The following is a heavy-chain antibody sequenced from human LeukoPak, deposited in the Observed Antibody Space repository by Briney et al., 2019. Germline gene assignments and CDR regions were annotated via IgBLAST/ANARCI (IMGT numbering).Heavy chain of an antibody. CDR2: ISGSGGTT. D-gene: IGHD4-23*01. Sequence: GGSLRLSCAASGFTFSSYAISWVRQAPGKGLEWVSAISGSGGTTYYADSVKGRFTISRDNSKNTLYLQMNSLRAEDTAVYYCAKDRTGVTRGVDYWGQGALVTVSS. V-gene: IGHV3-23*01. CDR3: AKDRTGVTRGVDY. J-gene: IGHJ4*02. CDR1: GFTFSSYA.